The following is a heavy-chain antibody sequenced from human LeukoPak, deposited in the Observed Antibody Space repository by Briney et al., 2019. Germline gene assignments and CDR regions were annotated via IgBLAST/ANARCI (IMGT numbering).Heavy chain of an antibody. CDR2: MYYSGST. CDR3: ARSVYSTNADS. J-gene: IGHJ4*02. D-gene: IGHD6-13*01. Sequence: PSRTLCLTRVVSLGSLSRTSYYCGWIRQPRRKGLEWVGCMYYSGSTYYNPSLKSRATISVDTSKNQLPLKLSSAAAAATAEYYCARSVYSTNADSWGQGTLVTVSS. CDR1: LGSLSRTSYY. V-gene: IGHV4-39*01.